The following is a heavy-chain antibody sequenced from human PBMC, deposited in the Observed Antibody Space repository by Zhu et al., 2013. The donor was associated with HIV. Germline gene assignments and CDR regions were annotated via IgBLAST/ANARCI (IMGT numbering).Heavy chain of an antibody. J-gene: IGHJ5*02. CDR2: IYYSGST. D-gene: IGHD3-3*01. CDR1: GGSISSYY. Sequence: QVQLQESGPGLVKPSETLSLTCTVSGGSISSYYWSWIRQPPGKGLEWIGYIYYSGSTYYNPSLKSRVTISVDTSKNQFSLKLSSVTAADTAVYYCASLYYDFWSSYYRWFDPWGQGTLVTVSS. V-gene: IGHV4-59*06. CDR3: ASLYYDFWSSYYRWFDP.